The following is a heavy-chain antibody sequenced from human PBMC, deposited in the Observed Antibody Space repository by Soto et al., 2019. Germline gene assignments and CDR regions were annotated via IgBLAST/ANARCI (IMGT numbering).Heavy chain of an antibody. D-gene: IGHD1-1*01. V-gene: IGHV2-5*01. J-gene: IGHJ3*02. Sequence: GPTLVKPPQTPPLTRTPSGISLSTSGVGLGWNPPTPGKAPEWLALVYWNDDKQHNPSLKSSLTITNDTSKNQAILIMTNMDPVDTATYFCARGLATLPVFAFDIWGQGTVVTVSS. CDR2: VYWNDDK. CDR3: ARGLATLPVFAFDI. CDR1: GISLSTSGVG.